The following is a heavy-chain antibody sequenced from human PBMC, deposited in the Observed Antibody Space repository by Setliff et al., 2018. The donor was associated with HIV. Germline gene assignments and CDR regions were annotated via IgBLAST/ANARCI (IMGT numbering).Heavy chain of an antibody. D-gene: IGHD2-2*01. Sequence: SETLSLTCSVSGGSVSSVNYYWGWIRQPPGKGLEWIGYIHYTGSTTYNPSLKSRVTISVDTSKNQFSLELSSVTAADTAVYYCAREALDAYARYFDYWGQGSLVTVS. CDR1: GGSVSSVNYY. V-gene: IGHV4-61*01. CDR3: AREALDAYARYFDY. CDR2: IHYTGST. J-gene: IGHJ4*02.